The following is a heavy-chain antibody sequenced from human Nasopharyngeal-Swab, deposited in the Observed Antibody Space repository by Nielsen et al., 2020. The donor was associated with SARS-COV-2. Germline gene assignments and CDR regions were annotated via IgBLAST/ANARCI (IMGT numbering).Heavy chain of an antibody. CDR1: GSSISSGYY. V-gene: IGHV4-38-2*02. Sequence: SETLSLTFTVSGSSISSGYYWGWIRQPPGKGLEWIGSIYHSGSTYYNPSLKSRVTISVGTSKNQFSLKLSSVTAADTAVYYCARVGARDYVWGSYRPNPGGYWGQGTLVTVSS. CDR2: IYHSGST. D-gene: IGHD3-16*02. J-gene: IGHJ4*02. CDR3: ARVGARDYVWGSYRPNPGGY.